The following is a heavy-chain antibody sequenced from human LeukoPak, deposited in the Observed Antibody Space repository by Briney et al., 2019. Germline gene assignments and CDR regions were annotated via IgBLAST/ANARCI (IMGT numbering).Heavy chain of an antibody. CDR3: ARDRIVGATIDY. Sequence: ASVKVSCKSSGYTFTGYYMHWVRQAPEQGLEWMGWIKPNSGGTNYAQKFQGRVTMTRDTSISTAYMELSRVRSDDTAVYYCARDRIVGATIDYWGQGTLVTVSS. J-gene: IGHJ4*02. CDR1: GYTFTGYY. D-gene: IGHD1-26*01. V-gene: IGHV1-2*02. CDR2: IKPNSGGT.